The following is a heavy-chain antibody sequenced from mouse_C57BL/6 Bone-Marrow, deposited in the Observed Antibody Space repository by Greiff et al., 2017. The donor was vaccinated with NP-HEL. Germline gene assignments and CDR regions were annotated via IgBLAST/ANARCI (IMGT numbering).Heavy chain of an antibody. Sequence: VQLQQSGAELVRPGTSVKVSCKASGYAFTNYLIEWVKQRPGQGLEWIGVINPGSGGTNYNEKFKGKATLTADKSSSTAYMQLSSLTSEDSAVYFCARWPGSSYWGRGTSVTVSS. CDR2: INPGSGGT. CDR1: GYAFTNYL. CDR3: ARWPGSSY. J-gene: IGHJ4*01. D-gene: IGHD1-1*01. V-gene: IGHV1-54*01.